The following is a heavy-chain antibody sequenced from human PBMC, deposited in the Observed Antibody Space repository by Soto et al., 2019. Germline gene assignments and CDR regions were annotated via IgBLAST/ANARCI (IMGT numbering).Heavy chain of an antibody. CDR2: IDSDGRST. D-gene: IGHD3-22*01. V-gene: IGHV3-74*03. Sequence: PGGSLRLSCAASGFTFSSYWMHWVRQIPGKGLVWVSQIDSDGRSTTYADTVKGRFTVSRDNDKNKLFLQMNSLRAEDTAVYYCVRDYDSSGFYSGHWGQGTLVSVSS. CDR3: VRDYDSSGFYSGH. J-gene: IGHJ4*02. CDR1: GFTFSSYW.